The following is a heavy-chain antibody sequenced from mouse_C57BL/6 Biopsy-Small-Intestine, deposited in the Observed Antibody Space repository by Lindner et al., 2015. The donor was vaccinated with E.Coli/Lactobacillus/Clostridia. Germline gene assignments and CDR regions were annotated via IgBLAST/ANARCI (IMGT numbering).Heavy chain of an antibody. CDR1: GYILNELS. V-gene: IGHV14-2*02. J-gene: IGHJ4*01. CDR2: FDPEDGEA. D-gene: IGHD1-3*01. CDR3: ARDIARVSGTTEGDS. Sequence: SVKVSCKVSGYILNELSIFWVRQAPGEGLEWMGGFDPEDGEAMYAQKFEGRVTMTGDTNTDTAYMELSSLTFEDTAVYYCARDIARVSGTTEGDSWGQGTLVTVSS.